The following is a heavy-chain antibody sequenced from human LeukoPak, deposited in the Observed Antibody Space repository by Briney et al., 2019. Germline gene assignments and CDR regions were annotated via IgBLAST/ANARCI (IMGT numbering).Heavy chain of an antibody. V-gene: IGHV3-48*01. Sequence: GGSLRLSCAASGFTFSSYSMNWVCQAPGKGLEWVSYISSSSSTIYYADSVKGRFTISRDNAKNSLYLQMNSLRAEDTAVYYCARDGRGYCSSTSCYRDAFDIWGQGTMVTVSS. J-gene: IGHJ3*02. CDR1: GFTFSSYS. CDR2: ISSSSSTI. CDR3: ARDGRGYCSSTSCYRDAFDI. D-gene: IGHD2-2*02.